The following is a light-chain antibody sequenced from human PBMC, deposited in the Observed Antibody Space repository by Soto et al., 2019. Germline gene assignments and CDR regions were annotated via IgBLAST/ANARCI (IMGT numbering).Light chain of an antibody. CDR2: RSA. CDR3: QQYNDWPQDT. V-gene: IGKV3-15*01. CDR1: QSVGIN. J-gene: IGKJ2*01. Sequence: EVVMTQSPATLSVSPGERATLSCRASQSVGINLAWYQQRRGQGPRLLIYRSATRATGIPARFSGGGSGTEFTLIINSLQSEDFAVYYCQQYNDWPQDTFGQGTKLEIK.